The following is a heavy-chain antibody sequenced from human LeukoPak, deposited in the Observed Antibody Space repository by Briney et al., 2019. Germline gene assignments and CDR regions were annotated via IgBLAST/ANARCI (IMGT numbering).Heavy chain of an antibody. D-gene: IGHD5-18*01. J-gene: IGHJ4*02. CDR3: ARERSRGYSYVHFDY. CDR1: GGSISNYY. CDR2: IYYSGNT. V-gene: IGHV4-39*07. Sequence: SETLCLTCTVSGGSISNYYWGWIRQPPGMGLGWIGSIYYSGNTYYNPSLKSRVTTSLDTSRNQFSLDLNSVTAADTAVYYCARERSRGYSYVHFDYWGQATLVTVSS.